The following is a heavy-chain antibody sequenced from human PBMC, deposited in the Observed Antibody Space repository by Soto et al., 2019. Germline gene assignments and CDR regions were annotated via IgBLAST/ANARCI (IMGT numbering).Heavy chain of an antibody. CDR1: GGTFSSYA. J-gene: IGHJ6*02. V-gene: IGHV1-69*01. D-gene: IGHD2-2*01. CDR2: IIPIYDTT. Sequence: QVQLVQSGAEVKKPGSSVKVSCKASGGTFSSYAISWVRQAPGQGLEWMGGIIPIYDTTNYAQKFQGRVTITADESTSTAYRELSSLRSEDTAVYYCARSQGSSTSLEIYYYYYYGMDVWGQGTTVTVSS. CDR3: ARSQGSSTSLEIYYYYYYGMDV.